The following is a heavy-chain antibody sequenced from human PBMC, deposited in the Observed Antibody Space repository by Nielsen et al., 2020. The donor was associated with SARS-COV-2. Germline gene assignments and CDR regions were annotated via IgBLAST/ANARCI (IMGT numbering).Heavy chain of an antibody. CDR3: ARGGNVHRGEQLSPWFDP. J-gene: IGHJ5*02. CDR2: IYYSGST. CDR1: GGSISSGTYY. D-gene: IGHD1/OR15-1a*01. Sequence: GSLRLSCTVSGGSISSGTYYWGWIRQPPGQGLQWIGSIYYSGSTYYKPSLKSRVTMSVDTSKNQFSLKLSSVTAADTAVYYCARGGNVHRGEQLSPWFDPWGQGTVVTVSS. V-gene: IGHV4-39*07.